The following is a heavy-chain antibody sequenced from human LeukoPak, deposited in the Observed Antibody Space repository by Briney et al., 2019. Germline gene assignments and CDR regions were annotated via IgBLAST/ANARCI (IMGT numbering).Heavy chain of an antibody. V-gene: IGHV1-18*01. CDR2: ISAYNGNT. J-gene: IGHJ5*02. CDR3: TRLGGFYDSSGYDNWFDP. Sequence: ASVKVSCKASGYTFTSYGISWVRQAPGQGLEWMGWISAYNGNTNYAQKLQGRVTMTTDTSTSTAYMELRSLRSDDTAVYYCTRLGGFYDSSGYDNWFDPWGQGTLVTVSS. CDR1: GYTFTSYG. D-gene: IGHD3-22*01.